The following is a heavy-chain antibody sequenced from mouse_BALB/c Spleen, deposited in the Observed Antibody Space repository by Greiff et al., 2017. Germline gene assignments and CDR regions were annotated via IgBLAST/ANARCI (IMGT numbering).Heavy chain of an antibody. J-gene: IGHJ4*01. CDR2: IWTGGGT. CDR3: VRDYGNYLSYAMDY. CDR1: GFSLTSYD. D-gene: IGHD2-1*01. V-gene: IGHV2-9-2*01. Sequence: VQLKESGPGLVAPSQSLSITCTVSGFSLTSYDISWIRQPPGKGLEWLGVIWTGGGTNYNSAFMSRLSISKDNSKSQVFLKMNSLQTDDTAIYYCVRDYGNYLSYAMDYWGQGTSVTVSS.